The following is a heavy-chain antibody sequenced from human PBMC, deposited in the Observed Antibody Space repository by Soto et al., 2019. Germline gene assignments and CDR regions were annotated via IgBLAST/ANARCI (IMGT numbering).Heavy chain of an antibody. V-gene: IGHV3-33*01. J-gene: IGHJ4*02. CDR3: ARVAIGAAAGTNDY. CDR1: GFTFSSYG. D-gene: IGHD6-13*01. CDR2: IWYDGSNK. Sequence: QVQLVESGGGVVQPGRSLRLSCAASGFTFSSYGMHWVRQAPGKGLELVAVIWYDGSNKYYADSVKGRFTISRDNSKNTLYLQMNSLRAEDTAVYYCARVAIGAAAGTNDYWGQGTLVTVSS.